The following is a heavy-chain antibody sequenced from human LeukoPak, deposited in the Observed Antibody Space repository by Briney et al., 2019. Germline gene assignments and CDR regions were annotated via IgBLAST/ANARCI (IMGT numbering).Heavy chain of an antibody. CDR3: ARDLYYDYSGYYYHDY. CDR2: INTDGSRI. V-gene: IGHV3-74*01. CDR1: GFTFSNYW. D-gene: IGHD3-22*01. J-gene: IGHJ4*02. Sequence: GGSLRLSCAASGFTFSNYWMHWVRQAPGKGLVWVSRINTDGSRITYADSVKGRFTISRDNAMNTVYLQMNSLRAEDTAVYYCARDLYYDYSGYYYHDYWGQGTLVTVSS.